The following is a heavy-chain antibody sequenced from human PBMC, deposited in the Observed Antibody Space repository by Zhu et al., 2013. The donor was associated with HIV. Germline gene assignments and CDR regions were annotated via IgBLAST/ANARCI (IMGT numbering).Heavy chain of an antibody. J-gene: IGHJ4*02. CDR3: ARAADYSSGWYGD. V-gene: IGHV1-69-2*01. D-gene: IGHD6-19*01. CDR2: LDSGNGEI. CDR1: GYTFSDYY. Sequence: EVQLVQSGAEVKKPGATVKISCKVSGYTFSDYYIHWVRQAPGKGLEWMGGLDSGNGEIIYAQKFQGRVTLTEDTSTDTAYMELSSLRYEDTAVYYCARAADYSSGWYGDWGQGTLVTVSS.